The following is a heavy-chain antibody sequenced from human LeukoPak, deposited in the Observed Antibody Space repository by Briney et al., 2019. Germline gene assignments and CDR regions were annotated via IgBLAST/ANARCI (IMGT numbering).Heavy chain of an antibody. V-gene: IGHV3-30*02. CDR1: GFTFSSYG. Sequence: PGGSLRLSCAASGFTFSSYGMHWVRQAPGKGLEWVAFIRHDGSNKYYADSVKGRFTISRDNSKNTLYLQMNSLRAGDTAVYYCARGGSYLSAFDIWGQGTMVTVSS. D-gene: IGHD1-26*01. J-gene: IGHJ3*02. CDR2: IRHDGSNK. CDR3: ARGGSYLSAFDI.